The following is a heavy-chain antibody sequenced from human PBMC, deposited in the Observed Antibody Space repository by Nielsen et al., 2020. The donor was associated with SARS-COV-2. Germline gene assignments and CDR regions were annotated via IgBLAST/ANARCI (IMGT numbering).Heavy chain of an antibody. D-gene: IGHD3-10*01. CDR2: ISYDGSNK. V-gene: IGHV3-30*18. CDR1: GFTFSSYG. J-gene: IGHJ4*02. Sequence: GESLKISCAASGFTFSSYGMHWVRQAPGKGLEWVAVISYDGSNKYYADSVKGRFTISRDNSKNTLYLQMNSLRAEDTAVYYCAKSGEVLLWFGELLTYYFDYWGQGTLVTVSS. CDR3: AKSGEVLLWFGELLTYYFDY.